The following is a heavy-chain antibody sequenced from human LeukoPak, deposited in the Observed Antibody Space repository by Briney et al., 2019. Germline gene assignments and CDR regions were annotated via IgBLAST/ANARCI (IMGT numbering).Heavy chain of an antibody. D-gene: IGHD3-16*02. V-gene: IGHV1-8*03. CDR3: ARTTSFTASGYDY. CDR2: MNPNGGDR. Sequence: ASVKVSCRASGYTFTTYHINWVRQATGQGLEWMGWMNPNGGDRGYAQKFQGRVTITTDTSIGTAYMELSSLTSEDTAVYFCARTTSFTASGYDYWGQGTLVTVSS. CDR1: GYTFTTYH. J-gene: IGHJ4*02.